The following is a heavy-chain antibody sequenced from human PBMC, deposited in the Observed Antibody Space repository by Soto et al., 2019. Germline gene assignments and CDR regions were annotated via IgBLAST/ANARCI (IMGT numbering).Heavy chain of an antibody. CDR1: GFSLSTSGVG. D-gene: IGHD6-13*01. CDR3: AQGYSSSWYKCGSFDI. V-gene: IGHV2-5*02. CDR2: IYWDDDK. Sequence: SGPTLVNPTQTLTLTCTFSGFSLSTSGVGVGWIRQPPGKALEWLALIYWDDDKRYSPSLKSRLTITKDTSKNQVVLTMTNMDPVDTSTYYCAQGYSSSWYKCGSFDIGGQGTMVTVSS. J-gene: IGHJ3*02.